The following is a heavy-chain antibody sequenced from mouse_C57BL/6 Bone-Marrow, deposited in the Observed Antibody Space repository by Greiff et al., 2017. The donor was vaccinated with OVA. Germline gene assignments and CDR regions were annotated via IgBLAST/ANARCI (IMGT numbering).Heavy chain of an antibody. V-gene: IGHV1-59*01. CDR3: ARLYDGYYNFDY. D-gene: IGHD2-3*01. Sequence: QVQLQQPGAELVRPGTSVTLSCKASGYTFTSYWMHWVKQRPGQGLEWIGVIDPSDSYTNYNRKFKGKATLTVDTSSSTAYMQLSSLTSEDSAVYYCARLYDGYYNFDYWGQGTTLTVSS. CDR1: GYTFTSYW. CDR2: IDPSDSYT. J-gene: IGHJ2*01.